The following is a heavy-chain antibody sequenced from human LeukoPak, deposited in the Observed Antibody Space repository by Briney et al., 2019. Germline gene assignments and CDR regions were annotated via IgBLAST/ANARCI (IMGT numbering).Heavy chain of an antibody. V-gene: IGHV1-2*07. CDR3: ARDGEYGTGSYYRGCFDY. CDR2: IHPRSGET. D-gene: IGHD3-10*01. CDR1: GYSFTAFY. Sequence: ASVTVSCKASGYSFTAFYIHRVRQAPGQGLEWMGWIHPRSGETNYAYKFRGRVTMTRDTSISTTYMDLGSLGSDDTAVYYCARDGEYGTGSYYRGCFDYWGQGTLVTVSS. J-gene: IGHJ4*02.